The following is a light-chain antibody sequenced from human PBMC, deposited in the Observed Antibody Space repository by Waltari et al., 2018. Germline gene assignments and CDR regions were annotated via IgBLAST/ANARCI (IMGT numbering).Light chain of an antibody. V-gene: IGKV1-5*03. CDR3: QQYDSYPFT. CDR1: QTISSW. Sequence: DIQMTQSPSTLSASVGDRVTITCRASQTISSWLAWYQRTPGKPPKLLIYKASSLESGVPSTFSGSGSGTEFTLTISSLQPDDFATYYCQQYDSYPFTFGPGTRVDIK. CDR2: KAS. J-gene: IGKJ3*01.